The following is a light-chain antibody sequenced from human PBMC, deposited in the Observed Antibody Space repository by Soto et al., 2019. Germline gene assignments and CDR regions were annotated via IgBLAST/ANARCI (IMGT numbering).Light chain of an antibody. V-gene: IGKV3-20*01. Sequence: ERVLTQSPGALSLSPGERATLSCRASQSVSNYLAWYQQKPGQAPRLLIYVASSRATGIPDRFSGSGSGTDFTLTISRLEPEDFAVYYCQQYGGSPQTFGQGTKV. J-gene: IGKJ1*01. CDR2: VAS. CDR1: QSVSNY. CDR3: QQYGGSPQT.